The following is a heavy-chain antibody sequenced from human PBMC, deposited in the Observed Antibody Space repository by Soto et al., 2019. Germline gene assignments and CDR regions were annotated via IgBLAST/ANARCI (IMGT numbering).Heavy chain of an antibody. V-gene: IGHV3-23*01. CDR2: ISGSGDTT. Sequence: ELQLLESGGGLVQPGGSLRLSCAASGLTFSTYAMSWVRQAPGKGLEWVSAISGSGDTTYYADSVKGRFAISRDNSKNTLYLQMSSLRVEDTAIYYCAKEPVVQGRRWYADYWGQGTLVTVSS. CDR3: AKEPVVQGRRWYADY. J-gene: IGHJ4*02. D-gene: IGHD6-13*01. CDR1: GLTFSTYA.